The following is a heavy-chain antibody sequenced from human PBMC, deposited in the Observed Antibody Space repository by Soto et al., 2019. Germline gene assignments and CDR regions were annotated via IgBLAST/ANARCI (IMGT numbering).Heavy chain of an antibody. CDR2: IYWDDDK. D-gene: IGHD6-13*01. Sequence: QITLKESGPPLVKPTQTLTLTCTFSGFSLSTSGVGVGWIRQPPGKALEWLALIYWDDDKRYSPSLKSRLTITKDTSKNQVVLTMTNMDPVDTATYYCARVDSSSWYRYYYYYYGMDVWGQGTTVTVSS. V-gene: IGHV2-5*02. J-gene: IGHJ6*02. CDR3: ARVDSSSWYRYYYYYYGMDV. CDR1: GFSLSTSGVG.